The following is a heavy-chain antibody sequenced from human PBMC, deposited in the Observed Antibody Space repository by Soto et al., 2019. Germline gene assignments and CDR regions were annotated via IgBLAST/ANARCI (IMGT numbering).Heavy chain of an antibody. CDR3: ARGGHVVVVTAALDY. Sequence: QVQLVQSGAEVKKPGASVKVSCKASGDTFTDYYIHWVRQAPGQGLEWMGTVNPSGGHTTYAQHFLGRITVTRDTPTSTLYMELTSLTSEDTAVYYCARGGHVVVVTAALDYWGQGTLVTVSS. J-gene: IGHJ4*02. CDR1: GDTFTDYY. CDR2: VNPSGGHT. D-gene: IGHD2-21*02. V-gene: IGHV1-46*01.